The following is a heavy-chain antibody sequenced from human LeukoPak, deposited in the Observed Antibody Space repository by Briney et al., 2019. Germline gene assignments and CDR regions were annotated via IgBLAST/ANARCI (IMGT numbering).Heavy chain of an antibody. V-gene: IGHV4-34*01. CDR2: INHSGST. CDR3: ARVTMPIHDAFDI. D-gene: IGHD2-2*01. CDR1: GGSFSAYY. J-gene: IGHJ3*02. Sequence: SETLSLTCAVSGGSFSAYYWTWIRQPPGKGLEWIGEINHSGSTNYNPSLKSRVTISVDTSKNQFSLKLSSVTAADTAVYYCARVTMPIHDAFDIWGQGTMVTVSS.